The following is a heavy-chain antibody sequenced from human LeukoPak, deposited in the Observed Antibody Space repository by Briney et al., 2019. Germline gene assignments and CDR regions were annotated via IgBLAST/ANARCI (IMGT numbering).Heavy chain of an antibody. CDR2: IYNRRNT. Sequence: SETLSHTCCVSGVPISSKYGICLPQPAEKALEWCGRIYNRRNTNYNPSLKTRVTMSVDSSKNKFSLKLSSVTAADTAVYYCAREATYYPYHMDVWGKGTTVTISS. V-gene: IGHV4-4*07. D-gene: IGHD3-10*01. CDR3: AREATYYPYHMDV. J-gene: IGHJ6*03. CDR1: GVPISSKY.